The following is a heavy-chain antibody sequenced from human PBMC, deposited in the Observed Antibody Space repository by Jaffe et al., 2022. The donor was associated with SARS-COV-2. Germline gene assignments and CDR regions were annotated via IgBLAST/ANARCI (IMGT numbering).Heavy chain of an antibody. CDR1: GGSFSGYY. CDR3: ARGVGYVWGSYRDDY. Sequence: QVQLQQWGAGLLKPSETLSLTCAVYGGSFSGYYWSWIRQPPGKGLEWIGEINHSGSTNYNPSLKSRVTISVDTSKNQFSLKLSSVTAADTAVYYCARGVGYVWGSYRDDYWGQGTLVTVSS. J-gene: IGHJ4*02. D-gene: IGHD3-16*02. CDR2: INHSGST. V-gene: IGHV4-34*01.